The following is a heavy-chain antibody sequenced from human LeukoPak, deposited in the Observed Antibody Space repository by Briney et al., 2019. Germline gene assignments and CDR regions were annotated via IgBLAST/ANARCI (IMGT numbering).Heavy chain of an antibody. V-gene: IGHV3-21*01. CDR1: GFTFSSYS. CDR3: ARDRSRDSSGWLGVRSASGAFDI. Sequence: SGGSLRLSCAASGFTFSSYSMNWVRQAPGKGLEWVSSISSSSSYIYYADSVKGRFTISRDNAKNSLYLQMNSLRAEDTAVYYCARDRSRDSSGWLGVRSASGAFDIWGQGTMVTVSS. J-gene: IGHJ3*02. CDR2: ISSSSSYI. D-gene: IGHD6-19*01.